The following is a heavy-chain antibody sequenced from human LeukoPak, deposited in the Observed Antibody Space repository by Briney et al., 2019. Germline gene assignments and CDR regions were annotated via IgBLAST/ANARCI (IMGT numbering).Heavy chain of an antibody. CDR2: IYHSGST. Sequence: SETLSLTCTVSGYSISSGYYWGWIRQPPGKGLEWIGSIYHSGSTYYNPSLKSRVTISVDTSKNQFSLKLSSVTAADTAVYYCAREAGDIDAFDIWGQGTMVTVSS. D-gene: IGHD5-12*01. CDR3: AREAGDIDAFDI. CDR1: GYSISSGYY. J-gene: IGHJ3*02. V-gene: IGHV4-38-2*02.